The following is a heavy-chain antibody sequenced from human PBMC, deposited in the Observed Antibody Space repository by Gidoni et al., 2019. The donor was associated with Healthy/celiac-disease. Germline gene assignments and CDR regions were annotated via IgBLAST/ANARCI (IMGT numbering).Heavy chain of an antibody. J-gene: IGHJ4*02. CDR2: IWYDGSNK. CDR1: GFTFSSYG. V-gene: IGHV3-33*01. Sequence: QVQLVESGGGVVQPGRSLRLPCAASGFTFSSYGMPWVRQAPGKGLEWVAVIWYDGSNKYYADSVKGRCTISRDNSKNTLYLQMNSLRAEDTAVYYCARLGGVVDYWGQGTLVTVSS. CDR3: ARLGGVVDY. D-gene: IGHD3-16*01.